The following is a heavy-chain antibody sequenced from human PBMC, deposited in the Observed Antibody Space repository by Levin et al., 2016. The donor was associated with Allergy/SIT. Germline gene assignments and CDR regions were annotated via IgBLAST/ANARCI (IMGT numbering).Heavy chain of an antibody. V-gene: IGHV3-30*18. CDR2: TSHDETDK. J-gene: IGHJ4*02. Sequence: GESLKISCAASGFTFSAYGMHWVRQAPGKGLEWVAGTSHDETDKYYTDSVKGRFTISRDNSKSTLYLQMNSLRAEDTAIYYCAKDWGYCSGTSCRNQYYFDSWGQGALVTVSS. D-gene: IGHD2-2*01. CDR3: AKDWGYCSGTSCRNQYYFDS. CDR1: GFTFSAYG.